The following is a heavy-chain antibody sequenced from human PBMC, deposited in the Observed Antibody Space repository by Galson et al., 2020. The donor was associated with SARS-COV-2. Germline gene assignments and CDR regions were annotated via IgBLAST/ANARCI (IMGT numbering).Heavy chain of an antibody. CDR2: INSDGSST. D-gene: IGHD1-26*01. Sequence: GGSLRLSCAASGFTFSSYWMHWVRQAPGKGLVWVSRINSDGSSTSYADSVKGRFTISRDNAKNTLYLQMNSLRAEDTAVYYCVRGYRGFSDAFDIWGQGTMVTVSS. CDR3: VRGYRGFSDAFDI. CDR1: GFTFSSYW. J-gene: IGHJ3*02. V-gene: IGHV3-74*01.